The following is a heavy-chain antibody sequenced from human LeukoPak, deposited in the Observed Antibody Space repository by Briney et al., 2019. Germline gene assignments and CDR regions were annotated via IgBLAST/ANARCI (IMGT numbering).Heavy chain of an antibody. D-gene: IGHD3-10*01. J-gene: IGHJ4*02. Sequence: GGSLRLSCAASGFTFSSYAMHWVRQAPGKGLEWVAVISYDGSNKYYADSVKGRFTISRDNSKNTLYLQMNSLRAGDTAVYYCARDYYYGSGIPPDYWGQGTLVTVSS. CDR2: ISYDGSNK. CDR3: ARDYYYGSGIPPDY. CDR1: GFTFSSYA. V-gene: IGHV3-30-3*01.